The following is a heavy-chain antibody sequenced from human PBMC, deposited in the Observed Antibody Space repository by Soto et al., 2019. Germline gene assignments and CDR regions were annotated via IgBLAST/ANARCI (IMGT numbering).Heavy chain of an antibody. Sequence: SETLSLTCAVYGGSFSGYYWSWIRQPPGKGLEWIGEINHSGSTNYNPSLKSRVTISVDTSKNQFSLKLSSVTAADTAVYYCARVLLYCSGGSCHLLGIWFDPWGQGTLVTVSS. CDR1: GGSFSGYY. J-gene: IGHJ5*02. D-gene: IGHD2-15*01. CDR3: ARVLLYCSGGSCHLLGIWFDP. V-gene: IGHV4-34*01. CDR2: INHSGST.